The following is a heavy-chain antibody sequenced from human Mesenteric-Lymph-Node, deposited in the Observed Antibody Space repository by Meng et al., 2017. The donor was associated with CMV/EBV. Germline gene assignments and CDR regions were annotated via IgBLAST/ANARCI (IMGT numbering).Heavy chain of an antibody. CDR1: GFPFKTYA. V-gene: IGHV3-30*04. D-gene: IGHD7-27*01. CDR2: ISYDGTKE. Sequence: GESLKISCEASGFPFKTYAMHWVRQAPGKGLEWVAAISYDGTKEYYTDSMEGRISVSRDNSKDKLYLQLNSLRPEDTAVYRCATWGEVPWFDPRGQGTLVTVSS. CDR3: ATWGEVPWFDP. J-gene: IGHJ5*02.